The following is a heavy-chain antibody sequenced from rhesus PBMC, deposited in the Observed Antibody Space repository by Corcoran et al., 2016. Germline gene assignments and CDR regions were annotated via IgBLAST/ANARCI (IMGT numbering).Heavy chain of an antibody. J-gene: IGHJ4*01. CDR1: GYSISSGYD. CDR3: ARAAWRSNHYQH. D-gene: IGHD4-11*01. V-gene: IGHV4-76*01. Sequence: QVQLQESGPGVVKPSETLSLTCAVSGYSISSGYDWSWIRQPPGKGLAWIGYIYGSSGSTSYNPSLKNRVTISKDTSKNQFSLKLSSVPAADTAVYYCARAAWRSNHYQHWGQGVLVTVSS. CDR2: IYGSSGST.